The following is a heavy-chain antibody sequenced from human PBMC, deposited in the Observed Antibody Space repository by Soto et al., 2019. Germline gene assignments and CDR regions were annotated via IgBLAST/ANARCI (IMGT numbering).Heavy chain of an antibody. D-gene: IGHD6-13*01. J-gene: IGHJ5*02. V-gene: IGHV4-39*01. Sequence: SETLSLTCTVSGGSISSSSYYWGWIRQPPGKGLEWIGSIYYSGSTYYNPSLKSRVTISVDTSKNQFSLKLSSVTAADTAVYYCVRHGVWQPVLWFDPSGPGTLVTVSS. CDR2: IYYSGST. CDR1: GGSISSSSYY. CDR3: VRHGVWQPVLWFDP.